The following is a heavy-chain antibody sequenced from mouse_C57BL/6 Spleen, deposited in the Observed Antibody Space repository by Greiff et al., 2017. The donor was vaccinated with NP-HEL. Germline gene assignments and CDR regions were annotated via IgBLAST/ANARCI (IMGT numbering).Heavy chain of an antibody. J-gene: IGHJ3*01. Sequence: QVQLQQSGAELVKPGASVKLSCKASGYTFTEYTIHWVKQRSGQGLEWIGWFYPGSGSIKYNEKFKDKATLTADKSSSTVYMELSRLTSEDSAVYFCARHEGRGIYYDYDADGFAYWGQGTLVTVSA. CDR1: GYTFTEYT. V-gene: IGHV1-62-2*01. CDR3: ARHEGRGIYYDYDADGFAY. CDR2: FYPGSGSI. D-gene: IGHD2-4*01.